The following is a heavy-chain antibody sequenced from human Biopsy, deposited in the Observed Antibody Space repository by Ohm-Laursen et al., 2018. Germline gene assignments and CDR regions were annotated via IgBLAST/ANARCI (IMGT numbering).Heavy chain of an antibody. V-gene: IGHV4-39*01. Sequence: SETLSLTYTVSGGSISSSTTYYWAWLRQPPGKGLEWIGSIYNTETTFYNPSLKSRVTISVDTSTNQFSLKVSSVTAADTALYFCARHPTGFWFDPWGHGTLVTVSS. CDR1: GGSISSSTTYY. CDR2: IYNTETT. J-gene: IGHJ5*02. CDR3: ARHPTGFWFDP.